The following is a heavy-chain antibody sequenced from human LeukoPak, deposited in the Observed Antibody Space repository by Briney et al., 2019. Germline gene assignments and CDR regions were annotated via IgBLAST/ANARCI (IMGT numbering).Heavy chain of an antibody. V-gene: IGHV4-59*01. J-gene: IGHJ4*02. CDR3: ARGATGYFDY. Sequence: PSETLSLTCTVSGGSIRSYYWSWIRQPPGKGLEWIGYIYYSGSTNYNPSLKSRVTISVDTSKNQFSLKLSSVTAADTAVYYCARGATGYFDYWGQGTLVTVSS. CDR2: IYYSGST. CDR1: GGSIRSYY. D-gene: IGHD1-1*01.